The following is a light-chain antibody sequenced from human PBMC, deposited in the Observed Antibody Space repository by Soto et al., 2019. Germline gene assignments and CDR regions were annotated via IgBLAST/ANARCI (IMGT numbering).Light chain of an antibody. Sequence: DIQMTQSPSTLSASVGDRVTITCRASQSISSWLAWYQQKPGKAPKLLIYDASSLESWVSSRFRGSGSETEFTLSICSLQAYDFATYYCQQYNSPFPFGPGTKVDIK. J-gene: IGKJ3*01. CDR2: DAS. V-gene: IGKV1-5*01. CDR1: QSISSW. CDR3: QQYNSPFP.